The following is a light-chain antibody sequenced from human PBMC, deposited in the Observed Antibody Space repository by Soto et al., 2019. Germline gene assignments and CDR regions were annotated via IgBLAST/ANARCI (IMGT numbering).Light chain of an antibody. J-gene: IGLJ2*01. CDR3: CSYTSSTTPL. CDR2: EVS. Sequence: QSVLTQPASVSGSPGQSITISCTGSSSDVGGYHYVSWYQQYPDEAPKLVISEVSNRPSGVSNRFSGSKSGNTASLTISGLQAEDEADYYCCSYTSSTTPLFGGGTKVTVL. CDR1: SSDVGGYHY. V-gene: IGLV2-14*01.